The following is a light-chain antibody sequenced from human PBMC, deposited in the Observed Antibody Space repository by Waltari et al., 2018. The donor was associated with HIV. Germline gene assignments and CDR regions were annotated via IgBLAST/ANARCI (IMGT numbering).Light chain of an antibody. J-gene: IGKJ2*01. CDR1: QSLEHSKGHDFYKY. CDR3: MQALQAPRT. V-gene: IGKV2-28*01. CDR2: LGS. Sequence: DIVLTQSPVSLTVTPGEPASISCRSSQSLEHSKGHDFYKYLDWYLQKPGQSPQLLIYLGSNRASGVPDRFSGSGSGTDFTLKISRVETEDVGVYYCMQALQAPRTFGQGTKLEMK.